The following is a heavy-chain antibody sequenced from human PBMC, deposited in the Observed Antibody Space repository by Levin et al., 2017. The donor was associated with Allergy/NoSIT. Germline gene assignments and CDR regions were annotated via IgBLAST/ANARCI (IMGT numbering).Heavy chain of an antibody. CDR3: ARGGQKQSITIFGVGSNGMDV. V-gene: IGHV4-34*01. D-gene: IGHD3-3*01. CDR2: INHSGST. CDR1: GGSFSGYY. Sequence: SQTLSLTCAVYGGSFSGYYWSWIRQPPGKGLEWIGEINHSGSTNYNPSLKSRVTISVDTSKNQFSLKLSSVTAADTAVYYCARGGQKQSITIFGVGSNGMDVWGQGTTVTVSS. J-gene: IGHJ6*02.